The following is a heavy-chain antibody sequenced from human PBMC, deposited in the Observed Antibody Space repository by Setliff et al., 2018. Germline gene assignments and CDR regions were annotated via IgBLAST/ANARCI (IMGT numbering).Heavy chain of an antibody. CDR3: ASPVDEYSSSWIFDY. Sequence: SETLSLTCAVSGYSTSSGYFWAWIRQPPGKGLEWIGSIYHSGRTYYNPSLKSRVTMSVDTSKNQFSLRLSSVTAADTAVYYCASPVDEYSSSWIFDYWGQGTLVTVSS. J-gene: IGHJ4*02. CDR2: IYHSGRT. CDR1: GYSTSSGYF. V-gene: IGHV4-38-2*01. D-gene: IGHD6-13*01.